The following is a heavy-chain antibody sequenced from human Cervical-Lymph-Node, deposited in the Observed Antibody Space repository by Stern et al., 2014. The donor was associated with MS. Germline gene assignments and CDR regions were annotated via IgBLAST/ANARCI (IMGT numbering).Heavy chain of an antibody. V-gene: IGHV3-21*02. CDR2: ISSSSSYI. CDR1: GFTFSSYS. J-gene: IGHJ4*02. CDR3: ASRSPNY. Sequence: EVQLVESGGGLVKPGGSLRLSCAASGFTFSSYSMNWVRQAPGKGLEWVSSISSSSSYIYYADSVKGRFPISRDTAKNSLYLQMNSLRAEDTAVYYGASRSPNYWGQGTLVTVSS.